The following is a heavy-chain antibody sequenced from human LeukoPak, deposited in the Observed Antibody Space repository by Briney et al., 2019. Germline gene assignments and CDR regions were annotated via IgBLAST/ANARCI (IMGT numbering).Heavy chain of an antibody. D-gene: IGHD2-15*01. CDR3: ARDGLGYCSGGSCFEVHYFDY. V-gene: IGHV3-30*04. Sequence: GGSLRLSCAASGFTFSSYAMHWVRQAPGKGLEWVAVISYDGSNKYYADSVKGRFTISRGNSKNTLYLQMNSLRAEDTAVYYCARDGLGYCSGGSCFEVHYFDYWGQGTLVTVSS. CDR2: ISYDGSNK. CDR1: GFTFSSYA. J-gene: IGHJ4*02.